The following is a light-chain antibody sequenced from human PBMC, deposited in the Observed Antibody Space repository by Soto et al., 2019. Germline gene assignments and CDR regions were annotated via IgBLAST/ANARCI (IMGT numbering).Light chain of an antibody. CDR1: QGIANY. CDR3: QKYNSAPLT. J-gene: IGKJ4*01. V-gene: IGKV1-27*01. CDR2: AAS. Sequence: DIQVTQSPSSLSASVGDRVTITCRASQGIANYLAWYQQKPGKVPKLLIYAASSLQSGVPSRFIGSISGTDFTPTISSLQPEDVATYYCQKYNSAPLTFGGGNKMEIK.